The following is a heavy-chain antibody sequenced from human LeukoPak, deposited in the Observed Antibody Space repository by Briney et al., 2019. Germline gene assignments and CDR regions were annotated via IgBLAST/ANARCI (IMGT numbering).Heavy chain of an antibody. V-gene: IGHV3-23*01. CDR2: ISGSGDTT. CDR3: ARMNVVGAIDY. D-gene: IGHD1-26*01. J-gene: IGHJ4*02. Sequence: PGGSLRLSCAASGIIFSNYAMSWVRQAPGRGLEWVSAISGSGDTTYYADSVKGRFTISRDNSKNTLYLQMNSLRAEDTAVYYCARMNVVGAIDYWGQGTLVTVSS. CDR1: GIIFSNYA.